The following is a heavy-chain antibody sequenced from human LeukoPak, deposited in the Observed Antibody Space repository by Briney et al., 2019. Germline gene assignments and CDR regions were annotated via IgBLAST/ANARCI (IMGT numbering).Heavy chain of an antibody. Sequence: GGSLRLSCAASGFTFSSYSMNWVRQAPGKGLEWVSYISSSSSTIYYADSVKGRFTISRDNAKNSLYLQMNSLRAEDTAVYYCASQGTFGGDIVPLYWGQGTLVTVSS. CDR2: ISSSSSTI. D-gene: IGHD3-16*02. CDR1: GFTFSSYS. J-gene: IGHJ4*02. CDR3: ASQGTFGGDIVPLY. V-gene: IGHV3-48*01.